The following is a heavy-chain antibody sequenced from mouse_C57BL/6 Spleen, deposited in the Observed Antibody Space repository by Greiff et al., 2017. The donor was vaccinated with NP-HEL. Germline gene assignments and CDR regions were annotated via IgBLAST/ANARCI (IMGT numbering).Heavy chain of an antibody. CDR2: INPNNGGT. J-gene: IGHJ2*01. Sequence: EVQLQQSGPELVKPGASVKISCKASGYTFTDSYMNWVKQSHGKSLDWIGYINPNNGGTSYNQKFKGKATFTVDKSSSTAYMELRSLTSEDSAVYYCARIDYDGGYYFDYWGQGTTLTVSS. CDR1: GYTFTDSY. D-gene: IGHD2-4*01. CDR3: ARIDYDGGYYFDY. V-gene: IGHV1-26*01.